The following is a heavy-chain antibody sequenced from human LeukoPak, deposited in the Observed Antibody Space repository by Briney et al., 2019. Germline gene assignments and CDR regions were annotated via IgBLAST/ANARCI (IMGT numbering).Heavy chain of an antibody. Sequence: ASVKVSCKASGYTFTGYYVHRVRQAPGQGLEWMGWINPNSGGTNYARKFQGRVTMSRDTSISTAYMELSRLRSDDTAVYYCARDMATSYAHDAFDIWGQGTMVTVSS. V-gene: IGHV1-2*02. D-gene: IGHD5-24*01. CDR2: INPNSGGT. J-gene: IGHJ3*02. CDR3: ARDMATSYAHDAFDI. CDR1: GYTFTGYY.